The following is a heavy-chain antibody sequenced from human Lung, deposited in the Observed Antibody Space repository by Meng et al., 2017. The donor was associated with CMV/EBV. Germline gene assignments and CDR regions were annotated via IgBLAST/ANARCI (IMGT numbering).Heavy chain of an antibody. CDR3: ARDRGTQLELRPFSDY. Sequence: GESLKISCGVSGFTFRSYWMSWVRQTPGKGLEWVANIKQDGSEKYYVDSVKGRFTISRDNAKNSLYLQMNSLRAEDTAIYYCARDRGTQLELRPFSDYWGQGXVVTVSS. D-gene: IGHD1-7*01. CDR1: GFTFRSYW. V-gene: IGHV3-7*01. J-gene: IGHJ4*02. CDR2: IKQDGSEK.